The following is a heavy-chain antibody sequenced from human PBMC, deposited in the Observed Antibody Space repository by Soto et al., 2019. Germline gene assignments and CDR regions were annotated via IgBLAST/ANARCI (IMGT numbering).Heavy chain of an antibody. D-gene: IGHD2-21*02. Sequence: PSETLSLTCSVSGGSVNNKTYYWSWIRQPPGKRLEWIGSIYYSGSTYNNPSLRSRVSMSIDTSKDQFSLNLKSVTAADTALYFCARQRTSVVTQAYFDVWGPGSLVTVSS. CDR1: GGSVNNKTYY. V-gene: IGHV4-39*01. CDR2: IYYSGST. J-gene: IGHJ4*02. CDR3: ARQRTSVVTQAYFDV.